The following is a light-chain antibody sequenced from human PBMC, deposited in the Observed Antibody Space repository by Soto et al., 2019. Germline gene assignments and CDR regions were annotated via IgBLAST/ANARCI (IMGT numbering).Light chain of an antibody. V-gene: IGLV1-44*01. CDR1: SSNIGSNT. Sequence: QSVLTQPPSASGTPGQRVTISCSGRSSNIGSNTVNWYQQLPGTAPKLLIYSNNQRPSGVPDRFSGSKSGTSASLAISGLQSEDEADYYCAAWDDSLKWVFGGGTKLTVL. CDR3: AAWDDSLKWV. J-gene: IGLJ3*02. CDR2: SNN.